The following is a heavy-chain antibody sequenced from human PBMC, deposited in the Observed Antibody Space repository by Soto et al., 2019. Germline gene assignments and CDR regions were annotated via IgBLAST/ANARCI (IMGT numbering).Heavy chain of an antibody. CDR2: SSGSGDST. V-gene: IGHV3-23*01. D-gene: IGHD4-4*01. J-gene: IGHJ2*01. Sequence: EVQLLESGGGLVQPGGSLRLSCAASGFTFSSYAMTWVRQAPGKGLEWVSASSGSGDSTYYAASVRGRFTISRDNSKNTLYLQMNSRRAEDTAVYYCARRNSGWYFDLWGRGTLVTVSS. CDR1: GFTFSSYA. CDR3: ARRNSGWYFDL.